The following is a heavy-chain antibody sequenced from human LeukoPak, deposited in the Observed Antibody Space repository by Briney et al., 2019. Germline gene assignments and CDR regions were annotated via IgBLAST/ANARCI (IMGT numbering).Heavy chain of an antibody. CDR1: GFTFSDYY. D-gene: IGHD3-22*01. V-gene: IGHV3-11*01. CDR2: ISSSGSTI. CDR3: AKAGPYGRSGYYFNY. J-gene: IGHJ4*02. Sequence: GGSLRLSCAASGFTFSDYYMSWIRQAPGKGLEWVSYISSSGSTIYYADSVKGRFTISRDNSKNTLYLQMNSLRAEDTAVYYCAKAGPYGRSGYYFNYWGQGTLVTVSS.